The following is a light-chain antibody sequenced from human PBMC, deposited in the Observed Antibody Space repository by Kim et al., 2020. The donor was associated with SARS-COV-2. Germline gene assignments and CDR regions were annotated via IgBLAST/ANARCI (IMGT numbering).Light chain of an antibody. CDR1: SSNIGSNA. CDR2: SNN. CDR3: AAWDDSLDAYV. Sequence: QSVLTQAPSASGTVGQRVTISCSGTSSNIGSNAVNWYQQLPGTAPKLLIFSNNQRPSGVPDRFSGSKSGTSASLAISGLQSEDEADYYCAAWDDSLDAYVFGTGTKVTVL. J-gene: IGLJ1*01. V-gene: IGLV1-44*01.